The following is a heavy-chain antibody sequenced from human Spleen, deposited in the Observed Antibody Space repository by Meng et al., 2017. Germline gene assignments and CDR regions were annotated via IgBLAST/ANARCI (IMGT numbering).Heavy chain of an antibody. J-gene: IGHJ3*02. CDR1: GFTFSSYS. CDR2: IKQDGSEK. CDR3: AGSLTYYYDSSGLI. D-gene: IGHD3-22*01. V-gene: IGHV3-7*01. Sequence: GESLKISCAASGFTFSSYSMNWVRQAPGKGLEWVANIKQDGSEKYYVDSVKGRFTISRDNAKNSLYLQMNSLRAEDTAVYYCAGSLTYYYDSSGLIWGQGTMVTVSS.